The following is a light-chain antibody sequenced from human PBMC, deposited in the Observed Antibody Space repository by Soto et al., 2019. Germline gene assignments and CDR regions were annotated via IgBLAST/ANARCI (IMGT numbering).Light chain of an antibody. CDR2: DVS. CDR3: QQYNSYST. Sequence: DIQMTQSPSTLSASVGNRVTITCRASQGIRGRWAWYQQKPGKAPNLLIYDVSNLESGVPSRFSGTGSGTEFTLTINSLQPDDFATYYCQQYNSYSTFGPGTKVEV. V-gene: IGKV1-5*01. CDR1: QGIRGR. J-gene: IGKJ1*01.